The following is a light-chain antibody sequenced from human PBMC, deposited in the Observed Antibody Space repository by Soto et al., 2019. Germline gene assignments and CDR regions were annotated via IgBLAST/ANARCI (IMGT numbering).Light chain of an antibody. V-gene: IGKV3-11*01. CDR1: QSVSSY. J-gene: IGKJ4*01. CDR2: EAS. Sequence: EIVLTQSPATLSLSPGERATLSCRASQSVSSYLAWYQQKPGQAPRLLIYEASNRATGIPARFSGSGSGTDFTLTISSLAPEDFAVYYCQQRTDWVTFGGGTKVEIK. CDR3: QQRTDWVT.